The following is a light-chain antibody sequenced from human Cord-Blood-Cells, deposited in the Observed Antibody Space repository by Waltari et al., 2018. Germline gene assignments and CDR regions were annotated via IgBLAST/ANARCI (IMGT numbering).Light chain of an antibody. Sequence: DIVMPQSPDSLAVSLGARATIHCNSSQSVLYRSNNKTYLACYQQKPGQPPKLLIYWASTREYGVPDRFSGSGSGTDFTLTISSLQAEDVAVYYCQQYYSTPYSFGQGTKLEIK. CDR3: QQYYSTPYS. CDR2: WAS. CDR1: QSVLYRSNNKTY. J-gene: IGKJ2*03. V-gene: IGKV4-1*01.